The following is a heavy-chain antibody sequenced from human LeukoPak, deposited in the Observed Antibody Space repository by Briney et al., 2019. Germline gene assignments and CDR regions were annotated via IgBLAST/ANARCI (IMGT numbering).Heavy chain of an antibody. V-gene: IGHV4-34*01. Sequence: SETLSLTCAVYGGSFSGYYWSWIRQPPGKGLEWIGEINHSGSTNYNPSLRSRVTISVDTSKNQFSLKLSSVTAADTAVYYCARHGRRGYSDYDHHYFDYWGQGTLVTVSS. CDR3: ARHGRRGYSDYDHHYFDY. CDR2: INHSGST. J-gene: IGHJ4*02. D-gene: IGHD5-12*01. CDR1: GGSFSGYY.